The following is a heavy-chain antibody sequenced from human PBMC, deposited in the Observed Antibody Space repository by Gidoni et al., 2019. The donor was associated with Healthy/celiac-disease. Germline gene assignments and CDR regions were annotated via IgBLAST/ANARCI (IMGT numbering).Heavy chain of an antibody. V-gene: IGHV3-23*04. CDR1: GSTFSRYA. Sequence: EVQLVESGGGLVQPGGCLRLSCAVSGSTFSRYAMSWVRQAPGKGLEWVSAISGSGGRTYYADSVKGRFTISRDNSKNTLYLQMNSLRAEDTSVYYCAKVSDYITDWFDPWGQGTLVTVSS. J-gene: IGHJ5*02. D-gene: IGHD4-4*01. CDR2: ISGSGGRT. CDR3: AKVSDYITDWFDP.